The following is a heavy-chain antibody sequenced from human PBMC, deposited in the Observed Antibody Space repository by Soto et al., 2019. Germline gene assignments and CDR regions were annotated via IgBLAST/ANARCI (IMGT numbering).Heavy chain of an antibody. V-gene: IGHV4-31*03. CDR1: GGSNSSGGYY. Sequence: SETLSLTCTVSGGSNSSGGYYWSWIRQHPGKGLEWIGYIYYSGSTYYNPSLKSRVTISVDTSKNQFSLKLSSVTAADTAVYYCARAQTEDTYYDILTGHHFDYWGQGTLVTVSS. CDR2: IYYSGST. J-gene: IGHJ4*02. D-gene: IGHD3-9*01. CDR3: ARAQTEDTYYDILTGHHFDY.